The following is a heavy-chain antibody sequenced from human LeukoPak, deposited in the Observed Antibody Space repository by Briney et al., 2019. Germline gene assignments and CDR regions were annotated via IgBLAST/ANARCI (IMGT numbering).Heavy chain of an antibody. CDR3: ARGTTVTTIDY. CDR1: GGTFSSYA. J-gene: IGHJ4*02. D-gene: IGHD4-17*01. CDR2: IIPIFGTA. Sequence: SVKVSCKASGGTFSSYAISWVRQAPAQGLEWVGGIIPIFGTANYAQKFQGRVTITADESTSTAYMELSSLRSEDTAVYYCARGTTVTTIDYWGQGTLVTVSS. V-gene: IGHV1-69*13.